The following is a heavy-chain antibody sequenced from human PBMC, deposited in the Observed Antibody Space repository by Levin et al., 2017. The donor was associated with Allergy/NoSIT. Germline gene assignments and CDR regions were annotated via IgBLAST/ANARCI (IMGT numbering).Heavy chain of an antibody. J-gene: IGHJ6*02. CDR3: ARRVVRDYYYYGMDV. CDR1: GYSFTSYW. V-gene: IGHV5-51*01. Sequence: GESLKISCKGSGYSFTSYWIGWVRQMPGKGLEWMGIIYPGDSDTRYSPSFQGQVTISADKSITTAYLQWSSLKASDTAMYYCARRVVRDYYYYGMDVWGQGTTVTVSS. D-gene: IGHD3-10*01. CDR2: IYPGDSDT.